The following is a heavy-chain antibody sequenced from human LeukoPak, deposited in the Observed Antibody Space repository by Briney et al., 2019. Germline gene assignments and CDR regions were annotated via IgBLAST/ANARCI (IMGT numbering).Heavy chain of an antibody. CDR3: ARPRIAVAPWYFDL. CDR2: ISWNSGSI. Sequence: GRSLRLSCAASGFTFDDYAMHWVRHAPGKGLEWVSGISWNSGSIGYADSVKGRFTISRDNAKNSLYLQMNSLRAEDMALYYCARPRIAVAPWYFDLWGRGTLVTVSS. CDR1: GFTFDDYA. D-gene: IGHD6-19*01. V-gene: IGHV3-9*03. J-gene: IGHJ2*01.